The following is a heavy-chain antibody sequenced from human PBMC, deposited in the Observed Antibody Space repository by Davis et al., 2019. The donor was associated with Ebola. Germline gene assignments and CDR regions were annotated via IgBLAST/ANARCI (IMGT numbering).Heavy chain of an antibody. D-gene: IGHD1-1*01. J-gene: IGHJ6*04. CDR3: ARLELEPMGALDV. CDR2: ISSSGSTI. V-gene: IGHV3-11*01. CDR1: GFTFSDYY. Sequence: GESLKISCAASGFTFSDYYMSWIRQAPGKGLEWVSYISSSGSTIYYADSVKGRFTISRYNAKNSLYLQMNSLRAEDTAVYYCARLELEPMGALDVWGKGTTVTVSS.